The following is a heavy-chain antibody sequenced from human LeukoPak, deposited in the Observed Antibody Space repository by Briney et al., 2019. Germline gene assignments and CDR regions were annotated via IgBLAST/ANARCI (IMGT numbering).Heavy chain of an antibody. CDR3: AKRGTRATHGMDV. D-gene: IGHD3-16*01. J-gene: IGHJ6*02. Sequence: PGGSLRLSCAASGFTFSSYGIHWVRQAPGKGLEWVAVVWYDGKNKFYGDSVKGRFIISRDNSKNTVDLQMNSLRVEDTAVYYCAKRGTRATHGMDVWGQGTTVTVSS. V-gene: IGHV3-33*06. CDR1: GFTFSSYG. CDR2: VWYDGKNK.